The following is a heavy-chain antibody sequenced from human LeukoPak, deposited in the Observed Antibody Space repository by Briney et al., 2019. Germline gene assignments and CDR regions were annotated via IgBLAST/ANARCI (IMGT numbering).Heavy chain of an antibody. CDR1: GFTFSSYW. CDR3: ARGPLYSSSWFGIYYYYYGMDV. Sequence: GGSLRLSCAASGFTFSSYWMSWVRQAPGKGLEWVANIKQDGSEKYYVDSVKGRFTISRDNAKNSLYLQMNSLRAEDTAVYYCARGPLYSSSWFGIYYYYYGMDVWGQGTTVTVSS. J-gene: IGHJ6*02. V-gene: IGHV3-7*01. D-gene: IGHD6-13*01. CDR2: IKQDGSEK.